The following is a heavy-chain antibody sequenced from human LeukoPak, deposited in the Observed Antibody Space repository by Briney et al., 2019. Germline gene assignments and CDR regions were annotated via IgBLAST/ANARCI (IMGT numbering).Heavy chain of an antibody. CDR3: ARGGDFGYSYGGYYYMDV. D-gene: IGHD5-18*01. J-gene: IGHJ6*03. CDR2: IGTAGDT. CDR1: GFTFSSYD. Sequence: GGSLRLSCAASGFTFSSYDMHWVRQVTGKGLAWVSTIGTAGDTYYPGSVKGRFTISRENAKNSLYLQMNNLRAGDTAVYYCARGGDFGYSYGGYYYMDVWGKGTTVTVSS. V-gene: IGHV3-13*01.